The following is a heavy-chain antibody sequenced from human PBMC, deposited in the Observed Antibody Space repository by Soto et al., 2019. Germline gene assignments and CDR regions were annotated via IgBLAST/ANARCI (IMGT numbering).Heavy chain of an antibody. Sequence: EVQLVESGGGLVQPGGSLRLSCAASGFTFSNYWMNWVRQAPGKGLEWVANIKKDGSENIYVDSVKGRFTISRDNANNLLYLQLNSLRVDDTAVYYCVGGEGWYFDLWGRGTRVTVSS. V-gene: IGHV3-7*04. J-gene: IGHJ2*01. CDR3: VGGEGWYFDL. CDR1: GFTFSNYW. CDR2: IKKDGSEN.